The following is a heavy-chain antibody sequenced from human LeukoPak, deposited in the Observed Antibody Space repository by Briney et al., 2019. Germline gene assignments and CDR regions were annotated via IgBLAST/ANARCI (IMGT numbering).Heavy chain of an antibody. CDR3: ASSNGGYEDYYYYYGMDV. CDR2: FDPEDGET. V-gene: IGHV1-24*01. CDR1: GYTLTELS. J-gene: IGHJ6*02. Sequence: ASVKVSCKVSGYTLTELSMHWVRQAPGKGLEWMGGFDPEDGETIYAQKFQGRVTMTEDTSTDTAYMELSSLRSEDTAVYYCASSNGGYEDYYYYYGMDVWGQGTTVTVSS. D-gene: IGHD4-17*01.